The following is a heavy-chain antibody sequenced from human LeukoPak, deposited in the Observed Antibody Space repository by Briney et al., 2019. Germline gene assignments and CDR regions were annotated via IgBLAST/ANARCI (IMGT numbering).Heavy chain of an antibody. CDR1: GYTFTGYY. D-gene: IGHD6-13*01. Sequence: ASVKVSCKASGYTFTGYYMHWVRQAPGQGLEWMGWINTNTGNPAYAQGFTGRLVFSLDTSVTTTYLQISSLKIEDTAVYYCARARRSAAAPGGYYFDSWGQGTLVTVSS. CDR2: INTNTGNP. J-gene: IGHJ4*02. CDR3: ARARRSAAAPGGYYFDS. V-gene: IGHV7-4-1*02.